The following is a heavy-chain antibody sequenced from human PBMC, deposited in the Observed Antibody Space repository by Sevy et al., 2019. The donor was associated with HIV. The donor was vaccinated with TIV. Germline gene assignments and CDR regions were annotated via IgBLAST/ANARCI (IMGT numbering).Heavy chain of an antibody. CDR2: MYNTWST. D-gene: IGHD2-21*02. J-gene: IGHJ3*01. CDR3: ARHQTTAVLYAFDL. V-gene: IGHV4-59*08. Sequence: SETLSLTCTVSGGSISSYLWSWIRQPPGRGLEWIGYMYNTWSTNYNPSLKSRVTISLDTSKNPFSLKLSSVTAADTAVYYCARHQTTAVLYAFDLWGQGTMVTVSS. CDR1: GGSISSYL.